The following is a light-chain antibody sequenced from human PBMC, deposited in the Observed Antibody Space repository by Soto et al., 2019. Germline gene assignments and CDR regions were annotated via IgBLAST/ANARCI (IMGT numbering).Light chain of an antibody. CDR3: KSYTSRSTYV. V-gene: IGLV2-14*03. CDR2: DVS. CDR1: SSDVGGYNS. J-gene: IGLJ1*01. Sequence: QYVLTQPASVSGSPGQSITISCTGTSSDVGGYNSVSWYQHHPGKAPKLMIYDVSNRSSGVSSRFSGSKSDNTASLTISGLQAEDEADYYCKSYTSRSTYVFGTGTKLTVL.